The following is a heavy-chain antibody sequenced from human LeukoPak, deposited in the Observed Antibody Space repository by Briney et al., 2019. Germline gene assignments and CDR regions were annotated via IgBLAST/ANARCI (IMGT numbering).Heavy chain of an antibody. Sequence: GGSLRLSCAGSGFTFSSYSMIWVRQAPGKGLEWVSSIRGDSTETRHADSLMGRFTISRDNAKKSLYLQMNSLRAEDTAVYYCARGHFGVVLDYWGQGTLVTVSS. V-gene: IGHV3-21*01. CDR1: GFTFSSYS. CDR3: ARGHFGVVLDY. J-gene: IGHJ4*02. D-gene: IGHD3-3*01. CDR2: IRGDSTET.